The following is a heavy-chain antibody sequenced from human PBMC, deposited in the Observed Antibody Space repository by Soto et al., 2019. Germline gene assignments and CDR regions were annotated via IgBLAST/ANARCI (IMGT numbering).Heavy chain of an antibody. J-gene: IGHJ6*02. V-gene: IGHV1-69*13. CDR3: AKDRSVTTRPDYYYGMDV. CDR1: GGIFSNFA. Sequence: SVKVSCKASGGIFSNFAIGWVRQAPGQGLEWMGSIIPFFGTSNYAQKFQGRVTITADESTSTAYMELSSLRSEDTALYYCAKDRSVTTRPDYYYGMDVWGQGTTVTVSS. CDR2: IIPFFGTS. D-gene: IGHD1-1*01.